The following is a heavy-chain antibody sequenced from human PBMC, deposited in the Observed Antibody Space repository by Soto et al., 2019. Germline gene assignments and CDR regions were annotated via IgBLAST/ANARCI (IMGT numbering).Heavy chain of an antibody. D-gene: IGHD3-10*01. CDR2: INPFDGSR. CDR3: SRVDPGETSPFDH. Sequence: ASVKVSCKASGYTFASYGISWVRQAPGQGLEWMGWINPFDGSRMFAQRFQGRVTMTRDTSTSTVYMEVSSLRSEDTAVYYCSRVDPGETSPFDHWGQGTLVTVSS. CDR1: GYTFASYG. V-gene: IGHV1-18*01. J-gene: IGHJ4*02.